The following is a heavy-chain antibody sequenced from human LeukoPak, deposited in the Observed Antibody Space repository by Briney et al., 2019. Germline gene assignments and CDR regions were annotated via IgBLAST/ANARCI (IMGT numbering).Heavy chain of an antibody. CDR3: ARDWPSGSSGWYRYFDL. Sequence: GASVKVSCKASGYTFTSYGISWVRQAPGQGLEWMGWISAYNGNTNYAQKLQGRVTMTTDTSTSTAYMELRSLRSDDTAVYYCARDWPSGSSGWYRYFDLWGRGTLVTVSS. V-gene: IGHV1-18*01. J-gene: IGHJ2*01. CDR2: ISAYNGNT. CDR1: GYTFTSYG. D-gene: IGHD6-19*01.